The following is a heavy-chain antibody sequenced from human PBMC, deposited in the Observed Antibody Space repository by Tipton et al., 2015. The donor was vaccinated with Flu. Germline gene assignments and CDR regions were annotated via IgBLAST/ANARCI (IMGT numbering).Heavy chain of an antibody. D-gene: IGHD2-15*01. CDR1: GFSMTTEVSW. V-gene: IGHV4-4*02. Sequence: GLVKPSETLSLTCAVSGFSMTTEVSWWSWVRQASNKGLEWIGEAFPLGGTSYNPSLATRVMISVDRSQTLLSLTLTSVSAADSGVYFCVKNAAYSLESWGRGILVTVSS. CDR3: VKNAAYSLES. CDR2: AFPLGGT. J-gene: IGHJ4*01.